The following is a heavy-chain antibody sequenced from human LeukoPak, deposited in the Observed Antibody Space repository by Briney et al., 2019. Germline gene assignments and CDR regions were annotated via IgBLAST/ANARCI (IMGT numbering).Heavy chain of an antibody. Sequence: GGSLRHSCAASGFSFSGHWMQWARQLPGKGLVWVSRISPTGSTTSYADSVKGRFTVSRDNAKNTLYLQVNNLRAEDTAVYYCARGPNSNWSGLDFWGQGTLLTVSS. CDR1: GFSFSGHW. V-gene: IGHV3-74*01. CDR2: ISPTGSTT. J-gene: IGHJ4*02. CDR3: ARGPNSNWSGLDF. D-gene: IGHD6-6*01.